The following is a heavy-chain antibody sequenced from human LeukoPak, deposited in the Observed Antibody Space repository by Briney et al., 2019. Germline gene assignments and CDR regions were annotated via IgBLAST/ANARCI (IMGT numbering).Heavy chain of an antibody. Sequence: GGSLRLSCAASGFTFSSYAMHWVRQAPGKGLEWVAVISYDGSNKYYADSVKGRFTTSRDNSKNTLYLQMNSLRAEDTAVYYCARAGSSGRYTRPYWYFDLWGRGTLVTVSS. CDR3: ARAGSSGRYTRPYWYFDL. CDR2: ISYDGSNK. D-gene: IGHD6-19*01. CDR1: GFTFSSYA. V-gene: IGHV3-30-3*01. J-gene: IGHJ2*01.